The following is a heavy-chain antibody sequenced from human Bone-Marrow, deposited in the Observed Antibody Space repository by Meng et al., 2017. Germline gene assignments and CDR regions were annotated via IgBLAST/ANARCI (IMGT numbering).Heavy chain of an antibody. J-gene: IGHJ6*02. Sequence: GESLKISCAASGFTFSSYWMHWVRQAPGKGLVWVSRINSDGSSTSYADSVKGRFTISRDNAKNTLYLKMNSLRAEDTAVYYCARVESTYDSGSYLFLHIYGMDVWGQGTTVTVSS. CDR3: ARVESTYDSGSYLFLHIYGMDV. D-gene: IGHD1-26*01. V-gene: IGHV3-74*01. CDR2: INSDGSST. CDR1: GFTFSSYW.